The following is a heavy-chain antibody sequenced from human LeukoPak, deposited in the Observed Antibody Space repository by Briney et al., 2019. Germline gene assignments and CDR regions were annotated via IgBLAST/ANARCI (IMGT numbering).Heavy chain of an antibody. D-gene: IGHD4-17*01. V-gene: IGHV3-74*01. CDR1: RFTFSSYW. CDR2: INSDGSST. CDR3: ARTTVTTAFDI. J-gene: IGHJ3*02. Sequence: PGGSLRLSCAASRFTFSSYWMHWVRQAPGKGLVWVSRINSDGSSTSYADSVKGRFTISRDNAKNTLYLQMNSLRAEDTAVYYCARTTVTTAFDIWGQGTMVTVSS.